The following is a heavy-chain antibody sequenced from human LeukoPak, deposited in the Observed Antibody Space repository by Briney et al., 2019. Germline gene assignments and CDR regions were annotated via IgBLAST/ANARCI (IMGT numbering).Heavy chain of an antibody. CDR1: GGSISGFY. CDR2: IYYSGST. D-gene: IGHD3-22*01. V-gene: IGHV4-59*12. CDR3: ARLYDSSGYYYETN. J-gene: IGHJ4*02. Sequence: SETLSLTCTVSGGSISGFYWSWVRQPPGKGLEWIANIYYSGSTNYNPSLKSRVTISVDTSKNQFSLKLSSVTAADTAVYYCARLYDSSGYYYETNWGQGTLVTVSS.